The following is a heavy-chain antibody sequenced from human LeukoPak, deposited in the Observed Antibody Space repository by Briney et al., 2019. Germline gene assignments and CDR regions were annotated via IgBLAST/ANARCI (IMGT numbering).Heavy chain of an antibody. CDR3: AKDATASPYFHWFDN. CDR1: GFTFSSYA. D-gene: IGHD3-9*01. Sequence: GGYLRLSCAASGFTFSSYAMNWVRQAPGKELEWVAGISSGDRTFHAESVKGRFTISRDKSKDTLYLQMNSLRAEDTAVYYCAKDATASPYFHWFDNWGQGTQVIVSS. V-gene: IGHV3-23*01. CDR2: ISSGDRT. J-gene: IGHJ4*02.